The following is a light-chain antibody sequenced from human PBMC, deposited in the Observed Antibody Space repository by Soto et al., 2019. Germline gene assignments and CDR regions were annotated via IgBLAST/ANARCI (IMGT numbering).Light chain of an antibody. CDR2: GAS. Sequence: EIVLTQSPGTLSLSPGERATLSCRASQSVSSSYLAWYQQKPGQAPRLLIYGASSRATGIPDRFRGSGSGTDFTLTISRLEPEDFGVYYCQQYGSSPPITFGQGTRLEIK. J-gene: IGKJ5*01. CDR1: QSVSSSY. CDR3: QQYGSSPPIT. V-gene: IGKV3-20*01.